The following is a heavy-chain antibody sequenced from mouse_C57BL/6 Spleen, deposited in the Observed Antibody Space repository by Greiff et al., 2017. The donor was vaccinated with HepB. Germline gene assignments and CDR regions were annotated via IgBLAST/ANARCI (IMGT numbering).Heavy chain of an antibody. D-gene: IGHD4-1*01. Sequence: QVQLQQPGAELVMPGASVKLSCKASGYTFTSYWMHWVKQRPGQGLEWIGEIDPSDSYTNYNQKFKGKSTLTVDKSSSTAYMQLSSLTSEDSAVYYCARPETGTRAMDYWGQGTSVTVSS. J-gene: IGHJ4*01. CDR3: ARPETGTRAMDY. CDR1: GYTFTSYW. CDR2: IDPSDSYT. V-gene: IGHV1-69*01.